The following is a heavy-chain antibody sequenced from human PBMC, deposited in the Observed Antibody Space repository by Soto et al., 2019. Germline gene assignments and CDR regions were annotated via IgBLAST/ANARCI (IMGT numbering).Heavy chain of an antibody. CDR2: ISSSSATT. D-gene: IGHD3-9*01. CDR1: GFNFSIYA. V-gene: IGHV3-23*01. CDR3: AKDRSYDILTGYSNYYYGMDV. J-gene: IGHJ6*02. Sequence: EVQLLESGGDLVQPGGSLRLSCAASGFNFSIYAMTWVRQAPGKGLEWVSSISSSSATTHYADSVKGRFTIYRDNSESTVYLQMNSMRAEDTALYYCAKDRSYDILTGYSNYYYGMDVWGQGTTVTVSS.